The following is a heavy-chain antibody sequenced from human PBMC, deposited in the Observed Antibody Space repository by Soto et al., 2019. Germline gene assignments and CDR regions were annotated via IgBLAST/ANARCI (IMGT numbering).Heavy chain of an antibody. V-gene: IGHV3-66*01. CDR2: IYSGGST. D-gene: IGHD5-12*01. J-gene: IGHJ4*02. Sequence: EVQLVESGGGLVQPGGSLRLSCAASGFTVSSNYMSWVRQAPGKGLEWVSVIYSGGSTYYADSVKGRFTISRDNSKNTLYLQMNSLRAEDTAVYYCARSGRRGYSGYDPFDYWGQGTLVTVSS. CDR3: ARSGRRGYSGYDPFDY. CDR1: GFTVSSNY.